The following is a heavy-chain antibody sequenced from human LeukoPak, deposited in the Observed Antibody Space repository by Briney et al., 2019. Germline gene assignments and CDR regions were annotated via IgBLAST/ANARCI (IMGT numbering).Heavy chain of an antibody. Sequence: GGSLRLSCAASGFSFSSYGMSWVRQAPGKGLEWVSGISGSGGNKYYADSVKGRFTISRDNSENTLNLQMNSLRAEDTAVYYCAKVRRAFSNNYDSLDTWGHGTLVTVSS. CDR3: AKVRRAFSNNYDSLDT. D-gene: IGHD3-22*01. CDR1: GFSFSSYG. V-gene: IGHV3-23*01. J-gene: IGHJ5*01. CDR2: ISGSGGNK.